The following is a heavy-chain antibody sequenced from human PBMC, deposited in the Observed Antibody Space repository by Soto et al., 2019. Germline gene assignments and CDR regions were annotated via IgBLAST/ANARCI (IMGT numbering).Heavy chain of an antibody. Sequence: PGGSLRLSCAAAGFTFRNYAMGWVRQAPGKGLEWVSAIDRSGGTSYYADSVKGRFTISRDNAKNTLYLQMNSLRADDTAVYYCARGDCSAAGCYIHYYYGMDVWGQGTTVTVSS. CDR1: GFTFRNYA. CDR2: IDRSGGTS. CDR3: ARGDCSAAGCYIHYYYGMDV. V-gene: IGHV3-23*01. J-gene: IGHJ6*02. D-gene: IGHD2-2*02.